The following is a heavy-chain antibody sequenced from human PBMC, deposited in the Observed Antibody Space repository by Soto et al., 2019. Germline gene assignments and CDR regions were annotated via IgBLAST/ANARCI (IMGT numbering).Heavy chain of an antibody. CDR3: ATGGGYT. D-gene: IGHD3-16*01. V-gene: IGHV5-10-1*01. J-gene: IGHJ3*01. CDR1: GVSFTS. CDR2: IDPSDPST. Sequence: PGESLKISCEGSGVSFTSWVRLMPGKGLEWMGKIDPSDPSTNYSPSFQGHVTISADRSISTVYLHWSSLKASDTAIYYCATGGGYTWGQGTMVTVSS.